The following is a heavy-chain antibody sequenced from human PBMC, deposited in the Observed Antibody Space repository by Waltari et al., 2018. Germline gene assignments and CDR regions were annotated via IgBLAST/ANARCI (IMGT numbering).Heavy chain of an antibody. V-gene: IGHV4-34*01. CDR2: IHPSGTA. CDR1: GGSFSNYY. J-gene: IGHJ4*02. CDR3: SRGGDADKAGGI. D-gene: IGHD3-3*01. Sequence: QVQLQQWGAGLLKPAETLSLTCAVYGGSFSNYYWSWIRQPPGVGLEWIGEIHPSGTAYYNAPLKSRVSISVDTSNNQFSLRLSSVTAADTAEYYCSRGGDADKAGGIWGQGTLVTVSS.